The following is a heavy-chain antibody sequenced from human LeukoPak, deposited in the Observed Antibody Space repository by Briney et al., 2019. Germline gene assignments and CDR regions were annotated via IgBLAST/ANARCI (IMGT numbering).Heavy chain of an antibody. CDR2: ISDSGTST. Sequence: GGSLRLSCAASGFTFSTHGMHWVRQAPGKGLEWVSAISDSGTSTYYADSVKGRFTISRDNSKDALHLQMNSLRVEDTAVYYCAKDGASRGDYHWFDSWGQGTLVTVSS. J-gene: IGHJ5*01. D-gene: IGHD4-17*01. CDR3: AKDGASRGDYHWFDS. CDR1: GFTFSTHG. V-gene: IGHV3-23*01.